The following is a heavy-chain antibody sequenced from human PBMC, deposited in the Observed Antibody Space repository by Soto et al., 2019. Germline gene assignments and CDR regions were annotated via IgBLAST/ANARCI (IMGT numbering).Heavy chain of an antibody. V-gene: IGHV3-64*02. J-gene: IGHJ3*02. CDR3: ARGSRGLQYGIDACDI. Sequence: EVQLVESGEGLVQPGGSLRLSCAASGFTFSSYAMHWVRQAPGKGLEYVSAISSNGGSTYYADSVKGRFTISRDNSKYSLYLQMGSLRAEDMAVYYCARGSRGLQYGIDACDIWGQGKMVTVSS. CDR2: ISSNGGST. CDR1: GFTFSSYA. D-gene: IGHD1-26*01.